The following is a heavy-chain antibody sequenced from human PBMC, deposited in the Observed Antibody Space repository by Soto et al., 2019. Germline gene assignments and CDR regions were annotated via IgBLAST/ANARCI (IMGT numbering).Heavy chain of an antibody. CDR1: GASISSYY. J-gene: IGHJ5*02. Sequence: SETLSLTCTVSGASISSYYWNWIRQPPGKGLEWIGYMQDSGSTSYNPSLKSRVTISVDRSKNQFSLKLSSVTAADTAVYYCARVPGPWGQGTLVTVSS. V-gene: IGHV4-59*12. CDR2: MQDSGST. CDR3: ARVPGP. D-gene: IGHD7-27*01.